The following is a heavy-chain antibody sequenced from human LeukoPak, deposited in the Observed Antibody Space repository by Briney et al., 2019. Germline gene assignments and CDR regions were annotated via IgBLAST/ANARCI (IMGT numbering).Heavy chain of an antibody. V-gene: IGHV3-49*02. CDR3: SNSYCGGVCYSGGYFDY. D-gene: IGHD2-21*02. Sequence: GRFTISRDDSKSIAYLQMNSLKTEDTAVYYCSNSYCGGVCYSGGYFDYWGQGTLVTVSS. J-gene: IGHJ4*02.